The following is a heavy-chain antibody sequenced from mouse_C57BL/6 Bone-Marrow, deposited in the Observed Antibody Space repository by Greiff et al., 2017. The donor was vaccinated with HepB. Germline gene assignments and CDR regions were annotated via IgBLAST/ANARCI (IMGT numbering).Heavy chain of an antibody. Sequence: EVKLVESGEGLVKPGGSLKLSCAASGFTFSSYAMSWVRQTPEKRLEWVAYISSGGDYIYYADTVKGRFTISRDNARNTLYLQMSSLKSEDTAMYYCTRDPYGSNPYYFDYWGQGTTLTVSS. J-gene: IGHJ2*01. CDR3: TRDPYGSNPYYFDY. V-gene: IGHV5-9-1*02. CDR2: ISSGGDYI. D-gene: IGHD1-1*01. CDR1: GFTFSSYA.